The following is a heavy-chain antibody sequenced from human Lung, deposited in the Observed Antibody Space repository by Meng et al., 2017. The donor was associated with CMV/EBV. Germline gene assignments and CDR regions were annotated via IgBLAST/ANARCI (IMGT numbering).Heavy chain of an antibody. J-gene: IGHJ4*02. CDR1: GFTFSSYW. D-gene: IGHD2-8*02. Sequence: GGSXRLSCAASGFTFSSYWMTWVRQAPGKGLEWVANIKQDGSEKYYVESVKGRFTISRDNAKNSLYLQMNSLRVEDTAMYYCARGTAPNDYLGQGTLVTVSS. V-gene: IGHV3-7*01. CDR2: IKQDGSEK. CDR3: ARGTAPNDY.